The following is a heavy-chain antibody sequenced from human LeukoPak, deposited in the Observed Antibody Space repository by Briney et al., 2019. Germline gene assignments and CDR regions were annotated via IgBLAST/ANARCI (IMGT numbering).Heavy chain of an antibody. V-gene: IGHV3-23*01. J-gene: IGHJ1*01. CDR3: ARDGGDYYDSSGYPFHH. Sequence: GGSLRLSCAASGFTFSSYAMSWVRPAPGKGLEWVSAISGSGGSTYYADSVKGRFTISRDNAKKSLYLQMNSLRAGDTAVYYCARDGGDYYDSSGYPFHHWGQGTLVTVSS. CDR1: GFTFSSYA. CDR2: ISGSGGST. D-gene: IGHD3-22*01.